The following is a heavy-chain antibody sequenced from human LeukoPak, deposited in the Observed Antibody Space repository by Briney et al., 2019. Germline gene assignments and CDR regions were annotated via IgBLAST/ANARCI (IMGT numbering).Heavy chain of an antibody. D-gene: IGHD2-2*01. Sequence: GGSLRLSCAASGFTLSSYWMSWVRQAPGKGLEWVANIKQDGSAKNYGDSVKGRFTISRDNAKNSLYLQMNSLRVEDTAVYYCARVRGGEGLVVVPAARGDHNWFDPWGQGTLVTVSS. CDR1: GFTLSSYW. J-gene: IGHJ5*02. V-gene: IGHV3-7*01. CDR3: ARVRGGEGLVVVPAARGDHNWFDP. CDR2: IKQDGSAK.